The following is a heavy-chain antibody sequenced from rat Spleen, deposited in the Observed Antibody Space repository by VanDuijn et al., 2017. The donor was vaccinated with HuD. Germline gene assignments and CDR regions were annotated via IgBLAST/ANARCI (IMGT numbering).Heavy chain of an antibody. CDR3: ATSGGVYYGLGH. V-gene: IGHV5-25*01. CDR2: IRTCGGKT. D-gene: IGHD1-6*01. CDR1: GFTFSNYY. Sequence: EVRLVESGGGLVQPGRSMKLSCAASGFTFSNYYMAWVRQAPTKGLEWVASIRTCGGKTYYRDSLKGRFTVSRDNAKSTLYLQMDSLRSEDTATYYCATSGGVYYGLGHWGQGVMVTVSS. J-gene: IGHJ2*01.